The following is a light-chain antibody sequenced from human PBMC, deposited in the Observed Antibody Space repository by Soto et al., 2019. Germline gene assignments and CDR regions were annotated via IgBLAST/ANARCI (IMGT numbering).Light chain of an antibody. V-gene: IGKV3-15*01. J-gene: IGKJ2*01. CDR2: GAS. Sequence: EIVMTQSPATLSVSPGERATLSCRASQSVSSNLAGYQQKPGQAPRLLIYGASTRATGIPARFSGSGSGTECTLTISSLQSEDFALYYCQQYNNWLFMYTFGQGTKLEIK. CDR1: QSVSSN. CDR3: QQYNNWLFMYT.